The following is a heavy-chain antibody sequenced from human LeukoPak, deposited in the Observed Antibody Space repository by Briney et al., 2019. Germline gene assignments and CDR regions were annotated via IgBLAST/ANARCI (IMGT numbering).Heavy chain of an antibody. CDR3: ARSDYYDTNGYFY. V-gene: IGHV1-18*01. Sequence: ASVKVSYKASGYTFTSYGLSWVRQAPGQGLEWMGWISAYNHNTKYAQKLQGRVTMTTDTSTTTAYMELRSLRSDDTAVYYCARSDYYDTNGYFYWGQGTLVTVSS. D-gene: IGHD3-22*01. CDR2: ISAYNHNT. CDR1: GYTFTSYG. J-gene: IGHJ4*02.